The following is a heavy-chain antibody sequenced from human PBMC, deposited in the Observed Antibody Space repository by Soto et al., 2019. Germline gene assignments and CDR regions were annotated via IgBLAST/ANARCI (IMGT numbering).Heavy chain of an antibody. V-gene: IGHV4-59*01. CDR2: IYSSGST. Sequence: KPSETLSLTFTVSGGSISNYYWNWIRQSPGKGLEWIGYIYSSGSTHYNPSLQNRVTISIDTSKNQVSLKVNSVTAADTAVYYCARRTGSSTYYFDYWGQGALVTVSS. D-gene: IGHD6-6*01. J-gene: IGHJ4*02. CDR3: ARRTGSSTYYFDY. CDR1: GGSISNYY.